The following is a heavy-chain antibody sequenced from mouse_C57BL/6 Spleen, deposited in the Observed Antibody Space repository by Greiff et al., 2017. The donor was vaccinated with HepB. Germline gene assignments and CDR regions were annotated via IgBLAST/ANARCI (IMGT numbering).Heavy chain of an antibody. CDR2: ISYDGSN. CDR3: ARPYYGSSYDWYFDV. V-gene: IGHV3-6*01. J-gene: IGHJ1*03. D-gene: IGHD1-1*01. CDR1: GYSITSGYY. Sequence: EVKLMESGPGLVKPSQSLSLTCSVTGYSITSGYYWNWIRQFPGNKLEWMGYISYDGSNNYNPSLKNRISITRDTSKNQFFLKLNSVTTEDTATYYCARPYYGSSYDWYFDVWGTGATVTVSS.